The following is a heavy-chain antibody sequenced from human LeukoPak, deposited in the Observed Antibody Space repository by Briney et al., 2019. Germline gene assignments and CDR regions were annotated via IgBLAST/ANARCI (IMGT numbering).Heavy chain of an antibody. D-gene: IGHD3-22*01. Sequence: GGSLRLSCGASGFTFNTYAMSWVRQAPGTGPEWVSSISTSGGSTYYADFVKGRFTISRDNSKNTLYLQMSTLRGEDTAVYYRAKHLVKNFYDNSGYLGAFDIWGRGTMATVSP. CDR2: ISTSGGST. CDR1: GFTFNTYA. CDR3: AKHLVKNFYDNSGYLGAFDI. V-gene: IGHV3-23*01. J-gene: IGHJ3*02.